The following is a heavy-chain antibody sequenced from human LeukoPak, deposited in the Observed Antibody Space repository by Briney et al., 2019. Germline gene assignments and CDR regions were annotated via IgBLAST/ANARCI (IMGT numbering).Heavy chain of an antibody. D-gene: IGHD2-2*01. Sequence: SVKVSCKASGGTFSSYAISWVRQAPGQGLEWMGGIIPIFGTANYAQKFQGRVTITADEPTSTAYMELSSLRSEDTAVYYCALTGVVPAAMLFDYWGQGTLVTVSS. CDR2: IIPIFGTA. V-gene: IGHV1-69*01. CDR3: ALTGVVPAAMLFDY. CDR1: GGTFSSYA. J-gene: IGHJ4*02.